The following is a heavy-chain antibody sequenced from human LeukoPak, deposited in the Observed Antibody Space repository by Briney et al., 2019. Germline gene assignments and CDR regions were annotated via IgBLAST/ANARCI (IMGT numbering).Heavy chain of an antibody. CDR1: GFTFTSYA. Sequence: GGSLRLSCAASGFTFTSYAMSWVRQAPGKGPEWVSSISGSGGSTYYADSVKGRFTISRDNSKNTLYLQMNSLRAEEAAVYYCAKVLEQWLSKGGGFDYWGQGTLVTVSS. D-gene: IGHD6-19*01. CDR3: AKVLEQWLSKGGGFDY. V-gene: IGHV3-23*01. J-gene: IGHJ4*02. CDR2: ISGSGGST.